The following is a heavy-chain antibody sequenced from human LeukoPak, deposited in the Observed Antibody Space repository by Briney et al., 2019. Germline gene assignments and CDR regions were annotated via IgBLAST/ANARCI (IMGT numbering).Heavy chain of an antibody. V-gene: IGHV3-7*01. CDR1: GFTFSSYW. J-gene: IGHJ4*02. Sequence: GGSLTLSCAASGFTFSSYWMSWVRQAPGKGLEWVANIKQDGREKYYVDSVKGRFTISRDNAKNSLYLQMNSLRAVDTAVYYCARDLDPSSSPFPYYFDYWGQGTLVTVSS. CDR3: ARDLDPSSSPFPYYFDY. D-gene: IGHD6-6*01. CDR2: IKQDGREK.